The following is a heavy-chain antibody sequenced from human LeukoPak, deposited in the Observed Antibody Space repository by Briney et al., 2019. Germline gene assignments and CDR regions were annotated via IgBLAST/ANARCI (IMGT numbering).Heavy chain of an antibody. CDR2: VRYDETNK. J-gene: IGHJ4*02. V-gene: IGHV3-30*02. CDR1: GFTFDNYG. D-gene: IGHD2-15*01. Sequence: GGSLRLSCAASGFTFDNYGMHWVRQAPGKGLEWVAFVRYDETNKYYADSVKGRFTISRDNAKNSLYLQMNSLRAEDTAVYYCARDEYCSGGSCYSDYWGQGTLVTVSS. CDR3: ARDEYCSGGSCYSDY.